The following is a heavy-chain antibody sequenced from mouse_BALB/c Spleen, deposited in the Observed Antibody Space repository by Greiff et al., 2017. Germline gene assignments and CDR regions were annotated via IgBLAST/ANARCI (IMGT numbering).Heavy chain of an antibody. CDR1: GFAFSRFD. CDR3: ARHGGPFAY. CDR2: ISSGGGST. D-gene: IGHD1-1*02. Sequence: EVMLVESGGGLVKPGGSLNLSCAASGFAFSRFDMSWVRQTPEKRLAWVAYISSGGGSTYYPDPVKGRFTISRDNAKSTLYLQMSSLKSEDTAMYYCARHGGPFAYWGQGTLVTVSA. V-gene: IGHV5-12-1*01. J-gene: IGHJ3*01.